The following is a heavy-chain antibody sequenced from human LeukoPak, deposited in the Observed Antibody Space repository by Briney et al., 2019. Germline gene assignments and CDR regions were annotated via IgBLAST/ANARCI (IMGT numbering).Heavy chain of an antibody. CDR3: ARDSSGWSPLNH. Sequence: ASVKVSCKASGYTFTSYAMNWVRQAPGQRLEWMAWINGGNGNTKSSHEFRGRLTITRDTSASTAYMELSSLRSEDTAVYYCARDSSGWSPLNHWGQGTLVTVSS. CDR2: INGGNGNT. V-gene: IGHV1-3*01. D-gene: IGHD6-13*01. J-gene: IGHJ4*02. CDR1: GYTFTSYA.